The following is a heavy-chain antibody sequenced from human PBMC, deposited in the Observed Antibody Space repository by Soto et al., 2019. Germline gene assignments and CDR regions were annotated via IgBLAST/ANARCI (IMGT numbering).Heavy chain of an antibody. V-gene: IGHV1-3*01. CDR1: GYTFTSYA. D-gene: IGHD1-26*01. CDR2: INAGNGNT. Sequence: ASVKVSCKASGYTFTSYAMHWVRQAPGQRLEWMGWINAGNGNTKYSQKFQGRVTITRDTSASTAYMELSSLRSEDTAVYYCARGGSGSCYGYYYYGMDVWGQGTTVTVSS. CDR3: ARGGSGSCYGYYYYGMDV. J-gene: IGHJ6*02.